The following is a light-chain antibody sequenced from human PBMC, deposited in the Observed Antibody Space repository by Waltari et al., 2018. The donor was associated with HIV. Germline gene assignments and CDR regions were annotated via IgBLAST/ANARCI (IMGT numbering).Light chain of an antibody. CDR1: SSIIGAGYD. V-gene: IGLV1-40*01. J-gene: IGLJ3*02. CDR3: QSYDNSLSGHWG. Sequence: QSALTQPPSVSGAPGQRVTISCTGSSSIIGAGYDVHWYQQLPGTAPKLLIYGNTNRPSGVPDRFSGSKSGTSASLAITGLQTEDEGTYYCQSYDNSLSGHWGFGGGTKLTVL. CDR2: GNT.